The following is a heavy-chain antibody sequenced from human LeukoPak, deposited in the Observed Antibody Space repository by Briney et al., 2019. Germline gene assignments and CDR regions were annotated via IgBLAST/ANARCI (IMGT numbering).Heavy chain of an antibody. Sequence: TGGSLRLSCAASGFTFSSYWMHWVRQAPGKGLEWVAVISYDGSNKYYADSVKGRFTISRDNSKNTLYLQMNSLRAEDTAVYYCAKDPSGSYRFDYWGQGTLVTVSS. CDR1: GFTFSSYW. V-gene: IGHV3-30*18. D-gene: IGHD1-26*01. J-gene: IGHJ4*02. CDR3: AKDPSGSYRFDY. CDR2: ISYDGSNK.